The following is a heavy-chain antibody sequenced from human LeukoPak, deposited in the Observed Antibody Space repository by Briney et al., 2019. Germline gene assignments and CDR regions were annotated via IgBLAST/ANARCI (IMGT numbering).Heavy chain of an antibody. CDR2: IWYDGSNK. Sequence: GRSLRLSCAASGFTFSSYGMHWVRQAPGKGLEWVAVIWYDGSNKYYADSVKGRFTISRDNTKNTLYLQMNSLRAEDTAVYYCARDLVGLCDYWGQGTLVTVSS. CDR3: ARDLVGLCDY. V-gene: IGHV3-33*01. CDR1: GFTFSSYG. D-gene: IGHD2-8*02. J-gene: IGHJ4*02.